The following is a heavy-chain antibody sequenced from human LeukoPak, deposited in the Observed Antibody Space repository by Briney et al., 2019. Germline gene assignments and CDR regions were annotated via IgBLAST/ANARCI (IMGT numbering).Heavy chain of an antibody. Sequence: PSETLSLTCAVYGWSFNDYLGIWMGQPPGKGLEWIGEIIPRGHTNYNPSLKSRVTISVDSSKNQFSLPLTSIIAADAAIFYCARAQVPGARCYNRSTRGGEGTLVTVSS. CDR2: IIPRGHT. CDR3: ARAQVPGARCYNRSTR. CDR1: GWSFNDYL. D-gene: IGHD2-2*01. J-gene: IGHJ1*01. V-gene: IGHV4-34*12.